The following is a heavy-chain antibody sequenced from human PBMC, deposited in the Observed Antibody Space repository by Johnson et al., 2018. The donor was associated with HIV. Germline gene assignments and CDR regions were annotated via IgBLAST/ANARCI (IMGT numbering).Heavy chain of an antibody. CDR2: ISHDVNNK. CDR1: GFTVSSNY. Sequence: QVQLVESGGGLVQPGGSLRLSCAASGFTVSSNYMNWVRQAPGKGLEWVAAISHDVNNKFSADSVKGRFTLSRDNSKNTLYVQMSSLRAEDTAVYYCATSGSHFAFDIWGQGTMVTVSS. D-gene: IGHD1-26*01. J-gene: IGHJ3*02. CDR3: ATSGSHFAFDI. V-gene: IGHV3-30*03.